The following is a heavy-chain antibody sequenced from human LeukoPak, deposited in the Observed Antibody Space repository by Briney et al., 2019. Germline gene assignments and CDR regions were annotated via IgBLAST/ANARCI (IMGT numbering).Heavy chain of an antibody. CDR3: VKDFRPFCSGGSCYSVDY. CDR2: IWYDGSNK. CDR1: GFTFSSYG. D-gene: IGHD2-15*01. V-gene: IGHV3-33*06. Sequence: GGSLRLSCAASGFTFSSYGMHWVRQAPGKGLEWVAVIWYDGSNKYYADSVKGRFTISRDNSKNTLYLQMNSLRAEDTAVYYCVKDFRPFCSGGSCYSVDYWGQGTLVTVSS. J-gene: IGHJ4*02.